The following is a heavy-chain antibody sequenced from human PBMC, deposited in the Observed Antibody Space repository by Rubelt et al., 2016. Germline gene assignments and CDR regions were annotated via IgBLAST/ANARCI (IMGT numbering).Heavy chain of an antibody. CDR3: ARQGGDGGNYEDGFDP. CDR2: IYPGDSDT. CDR1: GYSFTTYW. D-gene: IGHD4-23*01. J-gene: IGHJ5*02. Sequence: EVQLVQSGAEVKKLGESLKISCKGSGYSFTTYWIGWVRQMTGKGLECMGIIYPGDSDTRYSPDFKGQVTITADKSISTAYLQWSSLRAADTAMYYCARQGGDGGNYEDGFDPWGQGTLVTVSS. V-gene: IGHV5-51*01.